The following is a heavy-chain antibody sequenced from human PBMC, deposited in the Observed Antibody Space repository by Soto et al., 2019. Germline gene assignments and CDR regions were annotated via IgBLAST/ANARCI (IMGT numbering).Heavy chain of an antibody. D-gene: IGHD2-21*02. V-gene: IGHV3-23*01. Sequence: EVQLLESGGGLVQPGGSLRLSCAASGFTFRNYGMTWVRQAAGKGLEWVSAISGSGGETHYLDSGKGRFTISRDKSQNSVYLQMNSVTADDTAVYYCAKGTEYCGGACHYSFDCWGQGTLVSVSS. CDR2: ISGSGGET. CDR3: AKGTEYCGGACHYSFDC. J-gene: IGHJ4*02. CDR1: GFTFRNYG.